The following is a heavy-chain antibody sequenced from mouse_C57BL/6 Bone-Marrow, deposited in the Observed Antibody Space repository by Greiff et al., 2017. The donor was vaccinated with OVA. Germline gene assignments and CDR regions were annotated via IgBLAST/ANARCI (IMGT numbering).Heavy chain of an antibody. Sequence: VQLQQPGAELVKPGASVKMSCKASGYTFNSYWITWVKQRPGQGLEWIGDIYPGRCSTNYNEKFKSKATLTVDTSSITAYMQLSSLTSEDSAVYYCARSITTVNAYWGQGTLVTVSA. V-gene: IGHV1-55*01. CDR1: GYTFNSYW. J-gene: IGHJ3*01. D-gene: IGHD1-1*01. CDR3: ARSITTVNAY. CDR2: IYPGRCST.